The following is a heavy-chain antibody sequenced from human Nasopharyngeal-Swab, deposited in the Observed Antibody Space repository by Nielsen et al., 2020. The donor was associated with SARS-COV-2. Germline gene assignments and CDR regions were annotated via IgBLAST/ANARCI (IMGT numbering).Heavy chain of an antibody. V-gene: IGHV4-59*01. CDR3: ARGTGERITIFRILTDTGGWFGP. CDR2: IFSSGST. Sequence: WIRQPPGKGLEWIGYIFSSGSTNYNYSLKSRVTISLDASKNQFFLNLNSVTASDTAIYYCARGTGERITIFRILTDTGGWFGPWGQGTLGHRLL. D-gene: IGHD3-3*01. J-gene: IGHJ5*02.